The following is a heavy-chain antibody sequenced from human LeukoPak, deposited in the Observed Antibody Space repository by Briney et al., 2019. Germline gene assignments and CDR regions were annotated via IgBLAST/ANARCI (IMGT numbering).Heavy chain of an antibody. Sequence: PGGSLRLSCAASGFTFRSYTMSWVRQAPGKGLEWVSTISGSGSTYYADFVRGRFTISRDNSKNTLYLQVNSLGAEDTAVYYCAKLTSIVPPAQVDYWGQGTLVTVSS. CDR1: GFTFRSYT. D-gene: IGHD2-21*01. CDR3: AKLTSIVPPAQVDY. CDR2: ISGSGST. V-gene: IGHV3-23*01. J-gene: IGHJ4*02.